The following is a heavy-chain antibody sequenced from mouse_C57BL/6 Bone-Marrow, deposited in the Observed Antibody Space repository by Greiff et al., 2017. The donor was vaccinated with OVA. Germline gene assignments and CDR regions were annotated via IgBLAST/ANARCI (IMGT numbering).Heavy chain of an antibody. CDR2: IDPSDSYT. D-gene: IGHD4-1*01. V-gene: IGHV1-50*01. CDR3: ARGIWAFDY. CDR1: GYTFTSYW. J-gene: IGHJ2*01. Sequence: VQLQQSGAELVKPGASVKLSCKASGYTFTSYWMQWVKQRPGQGLEWIGEIDPSDSYTNYNQKFKGKATLTVDTSSSTAYMQLSSLTSEDSAVYYCARGIWAFDYWGQGTTLTVSS.